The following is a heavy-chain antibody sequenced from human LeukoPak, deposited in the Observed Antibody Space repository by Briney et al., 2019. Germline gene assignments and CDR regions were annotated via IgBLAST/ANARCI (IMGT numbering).Heavy chain of an antibody. V-gene: IGHV7-4-1*02. Sequence: ASVKVSCKASGYTFTSYAMNWVRQAPGQGLEWMGWINTNTGNPTYAQGFTGRFVFSLDTSVSTAYLQISSLKAEDTAVYYCARDIRYSSGWYISSYYYYGMDVWGQGTTVTVSS. J-gene: IGHJ6*02. CDR3: ARDIRYSSGWYISSYYYYGMDV. CDR2: INTNTGNP. D-gene: IGHD6-19*01. CDR1: GYTFTSYA.